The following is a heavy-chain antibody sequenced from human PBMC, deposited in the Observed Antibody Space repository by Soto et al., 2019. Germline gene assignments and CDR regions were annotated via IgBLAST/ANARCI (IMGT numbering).Heavy chain of an antibody. CDR3: ARDLRVYDILTGYPHGMDV. J-gene: IGHJ6*02. CDR1: GGTFSSYA. D-gene: IGHD3-9*01. CDR2: IIPIFGTA. V-gene: IGHV1-69*01. Sequence: QVQLVQSGAEVKKPGSSVKVSCKASGGTFSSYAISWVRQAPGQGLEWMGGIIPIFGTANYAQKFQGRVTITADESTSTAYMELSSLRSEDTAVYYCARDLRVYDILTGYPHGMDVWGQGTTVTVSS.